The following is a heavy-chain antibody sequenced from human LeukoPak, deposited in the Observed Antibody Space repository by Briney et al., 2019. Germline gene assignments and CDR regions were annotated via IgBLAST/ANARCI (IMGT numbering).Heavy chain of an antibody. V-gene: IGHV4-59*01. D-gene: IGHD3-9*01. CDR2: LSKSGNT. CDR1: GGSISSYY. J-gene: IGHJ3*02. CDR3: AKARYVNSFYAFDI. Sequence: SETLSLTCTVSGGSISSYYWSWIRLPPGKGLEWIGYLSKSGNTNYSPSLKSRVTIFGDTSKNQFFLKLSSVTAADTAVYYCAKARYVNSFYAFDIWGQGTLVTVSS.